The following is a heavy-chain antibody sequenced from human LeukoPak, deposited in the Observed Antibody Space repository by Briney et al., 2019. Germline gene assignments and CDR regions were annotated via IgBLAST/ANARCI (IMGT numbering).Heavy chain of an antibody. CDR2: ISGSDDRT. V-gene: IGHV3-23*01. D-gene: IGHD6-19*01. CDR1: GFTFSNFR. CDR3: ARGHSGWYWAFDY. J-gene: IGHJ4*02. Sequence: GGSLRLSCAASGFTFSNFRLSWVRQAPGKGLEWVSAISGSDDRTNYADSVKGRFSISRDNSKNMLFLQMASLRADDTAVYYCARGHSGWYWAFDYWGQGTLVTVSS.